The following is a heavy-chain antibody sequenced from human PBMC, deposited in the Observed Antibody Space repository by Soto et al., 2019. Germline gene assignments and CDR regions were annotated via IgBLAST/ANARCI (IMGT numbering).Heavy chain of an antibody. CDR3: VRDGTKTLRDWFDP. CDR1: GASISGFY. J-gene: IGHJ5*02. V-gene: IGHV4-4*07. Sequence: QVQLQESGPGLVKPSETLSLTCTVSGASISGFYWSWIRKSAGKGLEGIGRIYATGTTDYNPSLKSRVMMSVDTSKKQFSLKLRSVTAADTAVYYCVRDGTKTLRDWFDPWGQGISVTVSS. CDR2: IYATGTT. D-gene: IGHD1-1*01.